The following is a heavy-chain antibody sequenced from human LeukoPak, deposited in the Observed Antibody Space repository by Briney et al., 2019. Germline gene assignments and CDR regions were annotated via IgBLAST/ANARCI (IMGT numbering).Heavy chain of an antibody. J-gene: IGHJ4*02. CDR3: AHRKGSGRAFDY. D-gene: IGHD6-19*01. CDR2: IYWDDDK. V-gene: IGHV2-5*02. CDR1: GGSISGSSYF. Sequence: TLSLTCTVSGGSISGSSYFWGWIRQPPGKAPEWLALIYWDDDKRYSPSLKSRLTITKDTSKNQVVLTMTNMDPVDTATYYCAHRKGSGRAFDYWGQGTLVTVSS.